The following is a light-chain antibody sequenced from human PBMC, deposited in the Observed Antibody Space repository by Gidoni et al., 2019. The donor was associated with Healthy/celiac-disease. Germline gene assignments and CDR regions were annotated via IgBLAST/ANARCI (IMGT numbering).Light chain of an antibody. J-gene: IGLJ3*02. CDR2: LNSDGSH. CDR1: SGHSSYA. Sequence: QLVLTQSPSASASLGAPVKLTCTLSSGHSSYAIAWHQQQPEKSPRYLMKLNSDGSHSKGDGIPDRFSGSSSGAERYLTISSLQSEDEADYYCQTWGTGAWVFGGGTKLTVL. V-gene: IGLV4-69*01. CDR3: QTWGTGAWV.